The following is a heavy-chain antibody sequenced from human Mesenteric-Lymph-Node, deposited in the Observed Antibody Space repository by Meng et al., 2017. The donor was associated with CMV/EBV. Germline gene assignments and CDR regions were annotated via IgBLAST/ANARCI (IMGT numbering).Heavy chain of an antibody. D-gene: IGHD6-13*01. CDR3: ASRMAAAGGAFDF. V-gene: IGHV4-30-4*08. CDR1: GGSIISGDHF. CDR2: IYYSGST. Sequence: LRLSCTVSGGSIISGDHFWSWIRQPPGKGLEYIGYIYYSGSTYYNPSLKSRVTISVDTSKNQFSLKLSSVTAADTAVYYCASRMAAAGGAFDFWGQGTMVTVSS. J-gene: IGHJ3*01.